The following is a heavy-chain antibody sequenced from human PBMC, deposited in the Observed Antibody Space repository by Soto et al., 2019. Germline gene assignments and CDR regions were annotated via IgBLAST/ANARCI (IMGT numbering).Heavy chain of an antibody. V-gene: IGHV3-30*18. CDR3: AKDGVSPLLGMDYYYYGMDV. D-gene: IGHD7-27*01. CDR1: GFTFSSYG. J-gene: IGHJ6*02. Sequence: GGSLRLSCAASGFTFSSYGMHWVRQAPGKGLEWVAVISYDGSNKYYADSVKGRFTISRDNSKNTLYLQMNSLRAEDTAVYYCAKDGVSPLLGMDYYYYGMDVWGQGTTVTVSS. CDR2: ISYDGSNK.